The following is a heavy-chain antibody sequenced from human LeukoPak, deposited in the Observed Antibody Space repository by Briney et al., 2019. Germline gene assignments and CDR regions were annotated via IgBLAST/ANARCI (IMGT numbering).Heavy chain of an antibody. Sequence: PSETLSLTCTVSGGSISSSSYYWVWIRQPPGKGPEWIGNMHYSGSTYYNPSLKSRVAISVDTSKNQFSLKLSSVTAADTAVYYCARRVSSTSWFDYWGQGTLVTVSS. V-gene: IGHV4-39*01. CDR3: ARRVSSTSWFDY. CDR2: MHYSGST. D-gene: IGHD2-2*01. J-gene: IGHJ4*02. CDR1: GGSISSSSYY.